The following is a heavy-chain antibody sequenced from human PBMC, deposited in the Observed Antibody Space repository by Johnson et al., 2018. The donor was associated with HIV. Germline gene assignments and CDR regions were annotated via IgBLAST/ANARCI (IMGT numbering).Heavy chain of an antibody. CDR1: GFTFSSYA. J-gene: IGHJ3*02. Sequence: QVQLVESGGGLVQPGGSLRLSCAASGFTFSSYAMHWVRQAPAKGLEWVAVISYDGSDKYYADSVKGRFTISRDNAKNSLYLQMNSLRVEDTALYYCAREGARNAFDIWGQGTMVTVSS. D-gene: IGHD3-16*01. CDR3: AREGARNAFDI. CDR2: ISYDGSDK. V-gene: IGHV3-30*04.